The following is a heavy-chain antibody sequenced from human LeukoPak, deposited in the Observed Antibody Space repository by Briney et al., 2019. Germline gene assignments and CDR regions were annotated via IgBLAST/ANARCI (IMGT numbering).Heavy chain of an antibody. CDR2: IYHSGST. D-gene: IGHD3-3*01. CDR1: GGSISSGGYS. J-gene: IGHJ3*02. Sequence: PSETLSLTCAVSGGSISSGGYSWSWIRQPPGKGLEWIGYIYHSGSTYYNPSLKSRVTISVDRSKNQFSLKLSSVTAADTAVYYCARAVTHITIFGVVTSDAFDIWGQGTMATVSS. V-gene: IGHV4-30-2*01. CDR3: ARAVTHITIFGVVTSDAFDI.